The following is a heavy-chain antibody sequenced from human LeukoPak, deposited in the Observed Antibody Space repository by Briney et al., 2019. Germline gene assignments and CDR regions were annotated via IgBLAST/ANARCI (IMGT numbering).Heavy chain of an antibody. CDR2: INPNSGGT. J-gene: IGHJ5*02. D-gene: IGHD4-11*01. CDR1: GYTFTGYY. Sequence: ASVKVSCKASGYTFTGYYMHWVRQAPAQGHEWMGWINPNSGGTNYAQKFQGRVTMTRDTSISTAYMELSRLRSDDTAVYYCARGGSKQIWFDPWGQGTLVTVSS. CDR3: ARGGSKQIWFDP. V-gene: IGHV1-2*02.